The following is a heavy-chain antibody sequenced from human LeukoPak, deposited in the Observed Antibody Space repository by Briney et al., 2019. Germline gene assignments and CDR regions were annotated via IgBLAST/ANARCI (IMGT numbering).Heavy chain of an antibody. Sequence: GGSLRLSCAASGFTFSSYGMNWVRQAPGKGLEWVSAISGSGGSTYYADSVKGRFTISRDNSKNTLYLQMNSLRAEDTAVYYCAKVPYYDSSGYHWGQGTLVTVSS. CDR2: ISGSGGST. CDR1: GFTFSSYG. D-gene: IGHD3-22*01. CDR3: AKVPYYDSSGYH. J-gene: IGHJ4*02. V-gene: IGHV3-23*01.